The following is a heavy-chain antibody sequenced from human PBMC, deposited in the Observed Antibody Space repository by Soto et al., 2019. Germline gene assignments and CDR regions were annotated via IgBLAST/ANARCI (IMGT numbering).Heavy chain of an antibody. CDR3: ARAYYYGSGSLTHTYYYGMDV. CDR2: IIPIFGTA. D-gene: IGHD3-10*01. CDR1: GGTFSSYA. J-gene: IGHJ6*02. V-gene: IGHV1-69*13. Sequence: SVKVSCKASGGTFSSYAISWVRQAPGQGLEWMGGIIPIFGTANYAQKFQGRVTITADESTSTAYMELSSLRSEDTAVYYCARAYYYGSGSLTHTYYYGMDVWGQGTTVTVSS.